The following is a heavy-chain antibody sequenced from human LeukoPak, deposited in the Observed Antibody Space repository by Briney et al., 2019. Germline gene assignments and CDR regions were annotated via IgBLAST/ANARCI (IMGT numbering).Heavy chain of an antibody. CDR2: VSGNGGST. V-gene: IGHV3-23*01. J-gene: IGHJ4*02. CDR1: GFTFSSYA. CDR3: ARVPHPTYYFDY. D-gene: IGHD3-10*01. Sequence: GGSLRLSCAASGFTFSSYAMSWVRQAPGKGLEWVSAVSGNGGSTYYADSVKGRLTISRDNSKNTLSLQMNTLRADDTAVYYCARVPHPTYYFDYWGQGTLVTVSS.